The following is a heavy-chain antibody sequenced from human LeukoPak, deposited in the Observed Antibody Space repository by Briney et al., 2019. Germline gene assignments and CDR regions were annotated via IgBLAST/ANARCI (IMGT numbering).Heavy chain of an antibody. Sequence: GGSLRLSCAASGFIFSDYYMNWIRQAPGKGLEWVSQISSSGSTIYYADSVKGRFTISRDNAKTSLYLHMNSLRADDTAVYFCARNRPAGYDYDYGFELQHWGQGTLVTVSS. V-gene: IGHV3-11*01. CDR1: GFIFSDYY. CDR2: ISSSGSTI. J-gene: IGHJ1*01. D-gene: IGHD4/OR15-4a*01. CDR3: ARNRPAGYDYDYGFELQH.